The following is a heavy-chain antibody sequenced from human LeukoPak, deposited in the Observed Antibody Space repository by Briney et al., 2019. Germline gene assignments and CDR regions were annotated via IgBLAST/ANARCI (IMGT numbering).Heavy chain of an antibody. V-gene: IGHV3-53*05. Sequence: PGGSLRLPCAASGFSVSSNYVTWVRQPPGKGLEWVSVIYSDGSTYYADSVKGRFTISRDNSKNTLYLQMNSLRVEDTAVYYCTAAVAGWGQGTLVTVSS. J-gene: IGHJ4*02. D-gene: IGHD4-23*01. CDR2: IYSDGST. CDR1: GFSVSSNY. CDR3: TAAVAG.